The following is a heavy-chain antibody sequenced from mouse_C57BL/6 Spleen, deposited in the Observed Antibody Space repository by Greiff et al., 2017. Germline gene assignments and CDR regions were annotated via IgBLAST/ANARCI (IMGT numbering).Heavy chain of an antibody. V-gene: IGHV1-85*01. J-gene: IGHJ4*01. Sequence: QVHVQQSGPELVKPGASVKLSCKASGYTFTSYDINWVKQRPGQGLEWIGWIYPRDGSTKYNEKFKGKATLTVDTSSSTAYMELHSLTSEDSAVYFCERSPYYYGSPYWALDYWGQGTSVTVSS. CDR1: GYTFTSYD. CDR3: ERSPYYYGSPYWALDY. CDR2: IYPRDGST. D-gene: IGHD1-1*01.